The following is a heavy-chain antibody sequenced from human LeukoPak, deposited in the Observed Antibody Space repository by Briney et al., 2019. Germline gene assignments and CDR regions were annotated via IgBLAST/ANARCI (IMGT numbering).Heavy chain of an antibody. V-gene: IGHV1-2*06. D-gene: IGHD6-19*01. J-gene: IGHJ4*02. CDR2: INPNSGGT. Sequence: ASVKVSCKASGYTFTGYYMHWVRQAPGQGLEWMGRINPNSGGTNYAQKFQGRVTMTRDTSISTAYMELSRLRSDDTAVYYCARVSIAVAGTRIDYWGQGTLVTVSS. CDR3: ARVSIAVAGTRIDY. CDR1: GYTFTGYY.